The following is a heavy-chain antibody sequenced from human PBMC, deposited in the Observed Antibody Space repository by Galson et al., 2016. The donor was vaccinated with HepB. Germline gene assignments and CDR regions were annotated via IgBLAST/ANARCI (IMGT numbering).Heavy chain of an antibody. CDR2: VYYSGST. J-gene: IGHJ6*02. Sequence: SETLSLTCTVSDGSLSRSSYYWDWVRQPPGRGLEWIGSVYYSGSTYYNPSLKSRVTISVDTSKNQFSLKLTSVTAADTAVYYCARADCRTSRCYHKVYGLDAWGQGTTVTVSS. CDR1: DGSLSRSSYY. V-gene: IGHV4-39*01. CDR3: ARADCRTSRCYHKVYGLDA. D-gene: IGHD2-2*01.